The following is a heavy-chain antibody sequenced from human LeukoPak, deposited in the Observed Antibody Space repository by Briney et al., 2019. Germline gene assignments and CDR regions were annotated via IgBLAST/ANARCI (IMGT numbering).Heavy chain of an antibody. CDR3: ARDLGGVTDY. J-gene: IGHJ4*02. V-gene: IGHV3-48*04. Sequence: GGSLRLSCTASGFSFSGYSLNWVRQAPGKGLEWVSYISSSSGSIYYADSVNGRFTISRDNAKNTLYLQMNSLRAEDTAVYYCARDLGGVTDYWGQGTLVTVSS. D-gene: IGHD2-21*02. CDR1: GFSFSGYS. CDR2: ISSSSGSI.